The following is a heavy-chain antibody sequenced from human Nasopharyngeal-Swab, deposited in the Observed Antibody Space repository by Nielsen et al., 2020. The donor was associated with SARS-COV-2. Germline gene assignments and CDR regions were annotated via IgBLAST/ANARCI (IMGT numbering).Heavy chain of an antibody. CDR2: IKPSSGGT. J-gene: IGHJ5*02. Sequence: ASVKVSCKASGYTFTGYYMHWVRQAPGQGLEWMGWIKPSSGGTNYAKKFQGWVTMTRDTSISTAYMELSRLRSDDTAVYYCARGVNWGSLDWFDPWGQGTLVTVSS. V-gene: IGHV1-2*04. CDR1: GYTFTGYY. CDR3: ARGVNWGSLDWFDP. D-gene: IGHD7-27*01.